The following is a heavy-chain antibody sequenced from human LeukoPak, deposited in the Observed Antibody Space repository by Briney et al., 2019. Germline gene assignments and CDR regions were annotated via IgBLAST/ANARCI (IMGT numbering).Heavy chain of an antibody. CDR3: ARGRDLGYCSGGSCYMSKVEY. CDR1: GYTFTGYY. Sequence: ASVKVSCKASGYTFTGYYMHWVRQAPGQGLEWMGRINPNSGGTNYAQKFQGRVTMPRDTSISTAYMELSRLRSDDTAVYYCARGRDLGYCSGGSCYMSKVEYWGQGTLVTVSS. J-gene: IGHJ4*02. D-gene: IGHD2-15*01. CDR2: INPNSGGT. V-gene: IGHV1-2*06.